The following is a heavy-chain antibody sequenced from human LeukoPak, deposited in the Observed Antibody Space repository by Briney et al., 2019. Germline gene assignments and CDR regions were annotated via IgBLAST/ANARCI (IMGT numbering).Heavy chain of an antibody. J-gene: IGHJ3*02. CDR1: GFTFSDYI. CDR3: SRDGGEGGNSAFDI. V-gene: IGHV3-72*01. D-gene: IGHD3-16*01. Sequence: LGGSLRLSCAASGFTFSDYILDWVRQAPGKGLEWVGRIRRGANSYTTEYAASVKGRFTISRDDSKNSLYLHMNSLKTEDTAVYHCSRDGGEGGNSAFDIWGQGTMVTVSS. CDR2: IRRGANSYTT.